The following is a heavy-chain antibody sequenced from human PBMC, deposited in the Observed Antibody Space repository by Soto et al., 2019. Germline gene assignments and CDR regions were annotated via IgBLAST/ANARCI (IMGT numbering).Heavy chain of an antibody. CDR3: ARAEVGIYYFDY. J-gene: IGHJ4*02. CDR1: GGSVSSGSYY. CDR2: IYYSGST. Sequence: QVQLQESGPGLVKPSETLSLTCTVSGGSVSSGSYYWSWIRQPPGKGLEWIGYIYYSGSTNYNPSLKGRVTISVDTSKNQFSLKLSSVTAADTAVYYCARAEVGIYYFDYWGQGTLVTVSS. D-gene: IGHD3-3*02. V-gene: IGHV4-61*01.